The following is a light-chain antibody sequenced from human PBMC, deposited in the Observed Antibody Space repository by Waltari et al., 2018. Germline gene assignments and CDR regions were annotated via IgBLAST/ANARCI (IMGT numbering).Light chain of an antibody. V-gene: IGKV3-15*01. J-gene: IGKJ1*01. Sequence: EIVMTQSPATLSVSPGERATLSCRASQSVSSNLAWYQQKPGKAPRPLIYGASTMATGIPARFSGSGSGTEFTVTISSLQSEDFAVYYCQQYNNWRTFGQGTKVEIK. CDR2: GAS. CDR3: QQYNNWRT. CDR1: QSVSSN.